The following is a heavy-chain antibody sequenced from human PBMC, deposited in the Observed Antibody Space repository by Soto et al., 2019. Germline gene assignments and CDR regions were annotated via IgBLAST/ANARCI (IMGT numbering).Heavy chain of an antibody. Sequence: PGGSLRLSCAASGFTLSDAWMSWVRQAPCKGFDWVGRIKSKSDGGTTEYAAPVRGRFTISRDDSKNTLYLQMNSLKTEDTAVYYCTTDLWRIAVVVGSTGYFNPWGQGTPVTVSS. D-gene: IGHD2-15*01. J-gene: IGHJ5*02. V-gene: IGHV3-15*01. CDR1: GFTLSDAW. CDR3: TTDLWRIAVVVGSTGYFNP. CDR2: IKSKSDGGTT.